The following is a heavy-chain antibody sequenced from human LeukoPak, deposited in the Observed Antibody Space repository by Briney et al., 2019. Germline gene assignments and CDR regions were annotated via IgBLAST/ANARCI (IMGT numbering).Heavy chain of an antibody. CDR2: ISYDGSNK. J-gene: IGHJ6*02. CDR3: AKDSWRSTTVTTRGIYYYHGMDV. CDR1: GFTFSSYG. D-gene: IGHD4-17*01. V-gene: IGHV3-30*18. Sequence: GGSLRLSCAASGFTFSSYGMHWVRQAPGKGLEWVAVISYDGSNKYYADSVKGRFTISRDNSKNTLYLQMNSLRAEDTAVYYCAKDSWRSTTVTTRGIYYYHGMDVWGQGTTVTVSS.